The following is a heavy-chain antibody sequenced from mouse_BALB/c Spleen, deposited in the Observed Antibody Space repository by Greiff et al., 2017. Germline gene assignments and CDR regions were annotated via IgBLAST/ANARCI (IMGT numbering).Heavy chain of an antibody. D-gene: IGHD2-10*02. CDR2: ISSGSSTI. CDR3: ARSKYGNSDY. Sequence: EVQLVESGGGLVQPGGSRKLSCAASGFTFSSFGMHWVRQAPEKGLEWVAYISSGSSTIYYADTVKGRFTISRDNPKNTLFLQMTSLRSEDTAMYYCARSKYGNSDYWGQGTTLTVSS. J-gene: IGHJ2*01. CDR1: GFTFSSFG. V-gene: IGHV5-17*02.